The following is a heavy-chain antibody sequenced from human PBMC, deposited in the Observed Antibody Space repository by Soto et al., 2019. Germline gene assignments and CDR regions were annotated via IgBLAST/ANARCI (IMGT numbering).Heavy chain of an antibody. J-gene: IGHJ4*02. Sequence: EVQLVASGGGLVQPGRALRLSCAASGFTFDDYAMHWVRQAPGKGLEWVSGIRWNSGSIGYADSVKGRFTISRDNAKNSLYLQMNSLRAEDTDLYYCAKDSSGWLNYWGQGTLVTVSS. CDR2: IRWNSGSI. CDR1: GFTFDDYA. CDR3: AKDSSGWLNY. D-gene: IGHD6-19*01. V-gene: IGHV3-9*01.